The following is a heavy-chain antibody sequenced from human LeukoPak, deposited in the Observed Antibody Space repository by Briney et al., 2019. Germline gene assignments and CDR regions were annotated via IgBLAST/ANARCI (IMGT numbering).Heavy chain of an antibody. D-gene: IGHD3-22*01. Sequence: GGSLRLSCAASGFTFSSYAMSWVRQAPGKGLEWVSAISGSGGSTYYADSVKGRFTIPRDNSKNTLYLQMNSLRAEDMAVYYCAKGGITMIVVGPDYWGQGTLVTVSS. J-gene: IGHJ4*02. CDR3: AKGGITMIVVGPDY. CDR1: GFTFSSYA. CDR2: ISGSGGST. V-gene: IGHV3-23*01.